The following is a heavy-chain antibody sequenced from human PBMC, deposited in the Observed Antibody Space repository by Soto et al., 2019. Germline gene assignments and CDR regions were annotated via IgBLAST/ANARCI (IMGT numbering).Heavy chain of an antibody. CDR1: GFTFSSYA. CDR2: ISYDGSNK. D-gene: IGHD3-22*01. J-gene: IGHJ4*02. Sequence: GGSLRLSCAASGFTFSSYAMHWVRQAPGKGLARVAVISYDGSNKYYADSVKGRFTISRDNSKNTLYLQMNSLRAEDTAVYYCARDLYYYDSSGYHVPSALDYWGQGTLVTVSS. V-gene: IGHV3-30-3*01. CDR3: ARDLYYYDSSGYHVPSALDY.